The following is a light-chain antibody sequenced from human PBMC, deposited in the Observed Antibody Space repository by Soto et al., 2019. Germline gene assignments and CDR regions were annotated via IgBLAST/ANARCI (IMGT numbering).Light chain of an antibody. CDR1: QSVSSSY. V-gene: IGKV3-20*01. J-gene: IGKJ1*01. Sequence: NVVSQSPGTLSLSQGERATLSCRASQSVSSSYLAWYQQKPGQAPRLLIYGASSRATGIPDRFSGSGSGTDFTLTISRLEPEDFAVYYCQQYGSSLWTFGQGTKVDIK. CDR3: QQYGSSLWT. CDR2: GAS.